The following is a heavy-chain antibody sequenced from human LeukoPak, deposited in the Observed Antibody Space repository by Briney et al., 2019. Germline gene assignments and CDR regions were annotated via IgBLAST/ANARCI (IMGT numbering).Heavy chain of an antibody. J-gene: IGHJ4*02. CDR3: ARFGYVAAVGV. Sequence: GGSLRLSCAASGFSFSAYWMTWVRQPPGTGLEWVANINPAGSETYYVDPVKGRFRISRDNAKNLVYLQMNSLRAEDTAVYHCARFGYVAAVGVWGQGTPVTVSS. D-gene: IGHD2-15*01. V-gene: IGHV3-7*01. CDR1: GFSFSAYW. CDR2: INPAGSET.